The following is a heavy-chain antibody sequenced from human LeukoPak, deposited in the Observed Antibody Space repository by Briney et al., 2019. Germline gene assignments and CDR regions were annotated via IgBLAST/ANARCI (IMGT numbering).Heavy chain of an antibody. V-gene: IGHV4-39*01. CDR3: AGHDEVGDCPDY. J-gene: IGHJ4*02. CDR2: NCYSEST. CDR1: GDSISSNTYY. D-gene: IGHD2-21*02. Sequence: SETLSLTCTVSGDSISSNTYYWGWIRQPPGKGLEWIGSNCYSESTYYNPSLKSRVSISVDTSKNQFSLRLSSVTAADTAVYYCAGHDEVGDCPDYWGQGTLVTVSS.